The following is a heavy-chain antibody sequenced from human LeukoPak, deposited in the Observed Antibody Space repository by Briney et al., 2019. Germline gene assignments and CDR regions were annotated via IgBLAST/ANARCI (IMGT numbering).Heavy chain of an antibody. Sequence: PGGSLRLSCAASGFTFSSYAMSWVRQAPGKGLEWVSAISGSGGSTYYADSVKGRFTISRDNSKNTLHLQMNSLRAEDTAVYYCAKLDEAVAEPNDFDYWGQGTLVTVSS. CDR2: ISGSGGST. CDR3: AKLDEAVAEPNDFDY. V-gene: IGHV3-23*01. J-gene: IGHJ4*02. CDR1: GFTFSSYA. D-gene: IGHD6-19*01.